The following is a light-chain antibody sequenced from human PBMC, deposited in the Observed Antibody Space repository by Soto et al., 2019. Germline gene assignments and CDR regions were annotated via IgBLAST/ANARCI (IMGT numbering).Light chain of an antibody. V-gene: IGLV2-14*01. CDR3: SSYTSSSTLVV. J-gene: IGLJ2*01. CDR1: SSDVGGYNY. Sequence: QSALTQPASVSGSPGQSITISRTGTSSDVGGYNYVSWYQQHPGKAPQLMIYDVSNRPSGVSNRFSGFKSGNTASLTISWLQAEDEADYYCSSYTSSSTLVVFGGGTKLTVL. CDR2: DVS.